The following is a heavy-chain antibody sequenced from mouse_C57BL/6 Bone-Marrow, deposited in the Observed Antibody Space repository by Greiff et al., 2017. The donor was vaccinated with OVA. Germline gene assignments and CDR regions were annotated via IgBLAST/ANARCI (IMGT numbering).Heavy chain of an antibody. J-gene: IGHJ2*01. CDR3: ARRATGTDYFDY. D-gene: IGHD4-1*02. CDR1: GYAFSSYW. V-gene: IGHV1-80*01. Sequence: QVQLKESGAELVKPGASVKISCKASGYAFSSYWMNWVKQRPGKGLEWIGQIYPGDGDTNYNGKFKGKATLTADKSSSTAYMQLSSLTSEDSAVYYCARRATGTDYFDYWGQGTTLTVSS. CDR2: IYPGDGDT.